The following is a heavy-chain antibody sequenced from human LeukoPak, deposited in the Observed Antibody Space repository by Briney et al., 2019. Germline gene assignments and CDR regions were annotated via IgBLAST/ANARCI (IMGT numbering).Heavy chain of an antibody. D-gene: IGHD1-26*01. CDR3: ASNSGSYYGFDWFDP. CDR1: GFTFSDYY. J-gene: IGHJ5*02. Sequence: PGGSLRLSCAASGFTFSDYYMSWIRQAPGKGLEWVSYISSSSSYTNSADSVKGRFTISRDNAKNSLYLQMNSLRAEDTAVYYCASNSGSYYGFDWFDPWGQGTLVTVSS. V-gene: IGHV3-11*03. CDR2: ISSSSSYT.